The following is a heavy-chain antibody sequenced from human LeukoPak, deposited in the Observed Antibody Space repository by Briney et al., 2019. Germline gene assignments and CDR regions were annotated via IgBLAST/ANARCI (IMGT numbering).Heavy chain of an antibody. CDR1: GYTFTSYY. J-gene: IGHJ4*02. CDR3: ARAYSNSSPFDY. D-gene: IGHD6-6*01. V-gene: IGHV1-46*01. CDR2: INPSGGST. Sequence: ASVNVSYKASGYTFTSYYVYWVRQAPGQGLEWMGIINPSGGSTSYAQKFQGRVTMTRDTSTSTVYMELSSLRSEDTAVHYCARAYSNSSPFDYWGQGTLVTVSS.